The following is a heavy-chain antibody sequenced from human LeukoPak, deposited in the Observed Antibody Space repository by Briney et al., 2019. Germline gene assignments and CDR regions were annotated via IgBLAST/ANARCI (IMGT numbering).Heavy chain of an antibody. J-gene: IGHJ4*02. V-gene: IGHV1-18*04. CDR1: GYTFTSYG. D-gene: IGHD2-2*01. Sequence: ASVKVSCKASGYTFTSYGISWVRLAPGQGLEWMACISAYNGNTNYAQKLQGRVTMTTDTSTSTAYMELRSLRSDDTAVYYCARVPLIVVVPAALSGDYWGQGTLVTVSS. CDR2: ISAYNGNT. CDR3: ARVPLIVVVPAALSGDY.